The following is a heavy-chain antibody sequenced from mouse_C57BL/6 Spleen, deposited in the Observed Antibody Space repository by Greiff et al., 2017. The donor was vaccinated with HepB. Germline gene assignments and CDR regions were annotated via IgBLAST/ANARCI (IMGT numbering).Heavy chain of an antibody. CDR2: ISSGSSTI. CDR3: ARPTGTGFDY. J-gene: IGHJ2*01. CDR1: GFTFSDYG. D-gene: IGHD4-1*02. Sequence: DVMLVESGGGLVKPGGSLKLSCAASGFTFSDYGMHWVRQAPEKGLEWVAYISSGSSTIYYADTVKGRFTISRDNAKNTLFLQMTSLRSEDTAMYYCARPTGTGFDYWGQGTTLTVSS. V-gene: IGHV5-17*01.